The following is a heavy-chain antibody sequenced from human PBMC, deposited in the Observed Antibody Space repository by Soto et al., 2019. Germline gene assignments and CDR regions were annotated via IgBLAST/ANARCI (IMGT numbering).Heavy chain of an antibody. D-gene: IGHD2-15*01. Sequence: GGSLRLSCAASGFTFRSHAMHWVRQAPGKGLECVAVISHDGSNKFYRDYVKGRFTISRDNSKNTLYLQINSLRYEDTAVYYCARGDREDIAVVIGVRPGEYGVDVWGQGTTVTVSS. CDR1: GFTFRSHA. CDR2: ISHDGSNK. J-gene: IGHJ6*02. V-gene: IGHV3-30-3*01. CDR3: ARGDREDIAVVIGVRPGEYGVDV.